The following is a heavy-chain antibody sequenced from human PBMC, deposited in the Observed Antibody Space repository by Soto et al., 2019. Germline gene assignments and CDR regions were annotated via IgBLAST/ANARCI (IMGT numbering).Heavy chain of an antibody. CDR1: GDSVSSNSAA. D-gene: IGHD3-3*01. V-gene: IGHV6-1*01. Sequence: PSQTLSLTCAISGDSVSSNSAAWNWIRQSPSRRLEWLGRTYYRYKWYNDYAVSVKSRITINPDTSKNQFSLQLISVTTEDTAVYYCARDLEYDAFWSGPDAFDIWGQGTMVTLSS. CDR2: TYYRYKWYN. J-gene: IGHJ3*02. CDR3: ARDLEYDAFWSGPDAFDI.